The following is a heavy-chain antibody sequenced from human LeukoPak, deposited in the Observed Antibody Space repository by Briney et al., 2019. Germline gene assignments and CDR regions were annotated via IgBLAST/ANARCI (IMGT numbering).Heavy chain of an antibody. Sequence: GESLKISCKGSGYSFTNYWIGWVHHIAGQGLEWMGIIYPGDSDTRYSPSFQGQVTISADKSISTAYLQWSSLKASDTAMYYCARRDTGLEFFDSWGQGTLVTVSS. V-gene: IGHV5-51*07. CDR2: IYPGDSDT. CDR3: ARRDTGLEFFDS. CDR1: GYSFTNYW. D-gene: IGHD2-8*02. J-gene: IGHJ4*02.